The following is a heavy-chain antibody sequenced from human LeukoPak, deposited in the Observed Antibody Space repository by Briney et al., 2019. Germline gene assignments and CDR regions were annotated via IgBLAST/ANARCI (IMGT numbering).Heavy chain of an antibody. CDR3: ARHDSFIPY. J-gene: IGHJ4*02. D-gene: IGHD5-18*01. CDR2: ISDNEGST. Sequence: GGSLTLSCAASGFTFNYYAMSWVRQAPGKGLEWVSGISDNEGSTYYTDSVKGRFTISRDNTKNTVYLQMNNLRPDDTAVYFCARHDSFIPYWGQGTLVTVCS. CDR1: GFTFNYYA. V-gene: IGHV3-23*01.